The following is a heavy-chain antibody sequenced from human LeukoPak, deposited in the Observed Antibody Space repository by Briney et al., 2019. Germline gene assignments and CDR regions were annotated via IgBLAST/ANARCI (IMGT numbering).Heavy chain of an antibody. Sequence: SETLSLTCSVSGVSVSSYYWSWIRQPAGKGLEWIGRIYPSGTTHYYPSHKSRVTMSVDTSRNQFSLKLISVTAADTAVYYGADDYGDWGQGTLVTVSS. V-gene: IGHV4-4*07. CDR3: ADDYGD. CDR2: IYPSGTT. D-gene: IGHD4-17*01. CDR1: GVSVSSYY. J-gene: IGHJ4*02.